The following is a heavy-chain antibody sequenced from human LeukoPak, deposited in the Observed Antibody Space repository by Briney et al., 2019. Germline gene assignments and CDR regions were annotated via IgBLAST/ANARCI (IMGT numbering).Heavy chain of an antibody. J-gene: IGHJ6*02. D-gene: IGHD3-3*01. CDR2: ISYDGSNK. V-gene: IGHV3-30*18. CDR1: GFTFNSYG. CDR3: AKRSPNLEMDV. Sequence: GGSLRLSCAAYGFTFNSYGMHWVRQAPGKGLEWVAVISYDGSNKYYADSVKGRFTISRDNSKNTLYLQMNSLRAEDTAVYYCAKRSPNLEMDVWGQGTTVTVSS.